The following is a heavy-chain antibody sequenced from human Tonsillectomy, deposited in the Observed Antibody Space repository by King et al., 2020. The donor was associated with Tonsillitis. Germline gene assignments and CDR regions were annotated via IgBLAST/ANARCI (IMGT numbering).Heavy chain of an antibody. CDR3: AREMTDCSGCSCYFFLSGAFDI. CDR2: IYYSGST. V-gene: IGHV4-59*01. J-gene: IGHJ3*02. CDR1: GGSISSYY. D-gene: IGHD2-15*01. Sequence: VQLQESGPGLVKPSETLSLTCTVPGGSISSYYWSWIRQPPGKGLEWIGYIYYSGSTNYNPSLKSRVTISVDTSKNQFSLKLSSVTAADTAVYYCAREMTDCSGCSCYFFLSGAFDIWGQGTMVTVSS.